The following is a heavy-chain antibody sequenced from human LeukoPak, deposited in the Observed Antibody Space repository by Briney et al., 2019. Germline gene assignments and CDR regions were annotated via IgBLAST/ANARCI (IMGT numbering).Heavy chain of an antibody. Sequence: PLETLSLTCTVSGGSISSGGYYWSWIRQHPGTGLEWIGYIYYSGSTYYNPSLKSRVTISVDTSKNQFSLKLSSVTAADTAVYYCARGSRGPFDYWGQGTLVTVSS. D-gene: IGHD3-10*01. CDR2: IYYSGST. CDR1: GGSISSGGYY. CDR3: ARGSRGPFDY. J-gene: IGHJ4*02. V-gene: IGHV4-31*03.